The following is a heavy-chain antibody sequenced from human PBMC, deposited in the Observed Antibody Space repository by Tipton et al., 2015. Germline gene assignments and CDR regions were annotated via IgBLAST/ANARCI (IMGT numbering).Heavy chain of an antibody. Sequence: TLSLTCTVSGGSISSFYWSWIRQPPGKGLEYIGYIYYSGSTNYNPSLKSRVTISVDTSKNQFSLKLSSVTAADTAIYYCARGSEYSSPHWFDPWGQGTLVTVSS. CDR2: IYYSGST. CDR1: GGSISSFY. V-gene: IGHV4-59*13. J-gene: IGHJ5*02. D-gene: IGHD6-19*01. CDR3: ARGSEYSSPHWFDP.